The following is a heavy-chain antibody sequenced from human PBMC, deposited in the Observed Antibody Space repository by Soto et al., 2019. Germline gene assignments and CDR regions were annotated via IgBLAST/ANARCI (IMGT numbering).Heavy chain of an antibody. CDR1: GGSFSGYY. V-gene: IGHV4-34*01. CDR2: INHSGST. D-gene: IGHD3-10*01. CDR3: ARRDPSLTYGSGSTYFDY. Sequence: QVQLQQWGAGLLKPSETLSLTCAVYGGSFSGYYWSWIRQPPGKGLEWIGEINHSGSTNYNPSLKSRVTISVDTSKNQFSLKLSSVTAADTAVYYCARRDPSLTYGSGSTYFDYWGQGTLVTVSS. J-gene: IGHJ4*02.